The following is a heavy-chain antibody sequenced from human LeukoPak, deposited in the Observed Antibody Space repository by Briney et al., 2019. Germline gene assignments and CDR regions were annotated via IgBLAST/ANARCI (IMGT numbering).Heavy chain of an antibody. CDR2: INHSGST. J-gene: IGHJ4*02. Sequence: SETLSLTCAVYGGSFSGYYWSWLPQPPGKGLEGIGEINHSGSTNYNPSLKSRVTISVDTSKSQFSLKLSSVTAADTAVYYCARRNYGDYELEDYWGQGTLVTVSS. D-gene: IGHD4-17*01. V-gene: IGHV4-34*01. CDR1: GGSFSGYY. CDR3: ARRNYGDYELEDY.